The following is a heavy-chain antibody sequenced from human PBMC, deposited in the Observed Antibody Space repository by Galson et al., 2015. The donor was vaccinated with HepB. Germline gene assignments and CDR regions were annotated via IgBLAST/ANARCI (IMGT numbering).Heavy chain of an antibody. CDR1: GGTFSSYA. Sequence: SVKVSCKASGGTFSSYAISWVRQAPGQGLEWMGGIIPIFGTANYAQKFQGRVTITADESTSTAYMELSSLRSEDTAVYYCARGRGGYCSSTSCYTFDYWGQGTLVTVSS. D-gene: IGHD2-2*02. CDR2: IIPIFGTA. J-gene: IGHJ4*02. CDR3: ARGRGGYCSSTSCYTFDY. V-gene: IGHV1-69*13.